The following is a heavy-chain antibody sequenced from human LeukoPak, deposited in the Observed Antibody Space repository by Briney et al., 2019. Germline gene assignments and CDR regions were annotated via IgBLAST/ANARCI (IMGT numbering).Heavy chain of an antibody. Sequence: GGSLRLSCAASGFTFSSYEMNWVRQAPGKGLEWVSYISSSNTIYYADSVKGRFTISRDNSKNTLYLQMNSLRAEDTAVYYCARDRSLYSSGWYKWGQGTLVTVSS. CDR2: ISSSNTI. V-gene: IGHV3-48*03. J-gene: IGHJ4*02. D-gene: IGHD6-19*01. CDR1: GFTFSSYE. CDR3: ARDRSLYSSGWYK.